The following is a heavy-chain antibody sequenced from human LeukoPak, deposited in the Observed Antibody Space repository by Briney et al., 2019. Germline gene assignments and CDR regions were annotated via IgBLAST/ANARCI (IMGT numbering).Heavy chain of an antibody. CDR3: ARGGSESRSSGWGMDD. D-gene: IGHD6-6*01. CDR2: ICSGGSR. J-gene: IGHJ6*02. Sequence: GGSLRLSGAAPGFTVSSNYMSWVRQAPGKGLLWVSVICSGGSRYSADAVKGRFTISRENAMSTLYLQMSSLGGEDTAGYECARGGSESRSSGWGMDDWGQGTTVTVS. CDR1: GFTVSSNY. V-gene: IGHV3-66*01.